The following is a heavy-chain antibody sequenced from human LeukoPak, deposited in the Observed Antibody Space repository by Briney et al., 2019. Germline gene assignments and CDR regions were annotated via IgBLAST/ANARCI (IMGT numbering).Heavy chain of an antibody. V-gene: IGHV1-46*01. CDR1: GYTFTYHY. CDR3: ARESDVGKDFDC. J-gene: IGHJ4*02. D-gene: IGHD1-1*01. CDR2: INPDNGNT. Sequence: ASVKVSFKASGYTFTYHYIHLVRQAPGQGLEWMEIINPDNGNTNYARRFQGRVTMTRDTSTSTVYMEVSRLGSDDTAVYYCARESDVGKDFDCWGQGTLVTVSS.